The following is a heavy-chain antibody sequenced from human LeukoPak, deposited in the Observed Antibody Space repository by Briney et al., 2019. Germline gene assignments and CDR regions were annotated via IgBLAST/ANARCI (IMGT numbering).Heavy chain of an antibody. J-gene: IGHJ2*01. V-gene: IGHV3-7*01. CDR2: IKQAGSEQ. Sequence: GGSLRLSCAASGFTFKAYWMSWVRQAPGKGLEWVTNIKQAGSEQYYVDSVRGRFTISRDNAKNSLYLQMISLRAEDTAVYYCVRAPAPPHFDFWGRGTLVTVFS. CDR3: VRAPAPPHFDF. CDR1: GFTFKAYW. D-gene: IGHD2-2*01.